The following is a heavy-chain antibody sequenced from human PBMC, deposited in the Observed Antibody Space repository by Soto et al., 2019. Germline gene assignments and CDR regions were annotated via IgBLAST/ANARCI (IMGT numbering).Heavy chain of an antibody. CDR1: GFTFSSYS. D-gene: IGHD3-3*01. V-gene: IGHV3-21*01. CDR2: ISTTSTYI. J-gene: IGHJ4*01. CDR3: ARIFWSGTITEYYFDY. Sequence: GGSVRLSCAASGFTFSSYSMYWVRQAPGKGLEWVSSISTTSTYIYYADSVKGRFTISRDNAKSSLYLQMNSLRAEDTAVYYCARIFWSGTITEYYFDYWGHGTLVTVSS.